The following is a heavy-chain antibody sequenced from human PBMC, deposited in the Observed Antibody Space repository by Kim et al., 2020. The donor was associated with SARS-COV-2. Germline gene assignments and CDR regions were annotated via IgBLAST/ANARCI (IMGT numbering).Heavy chain of an antibody. J-gene: IGHJ4*02. CDR1: GGSIASSAYY. Sequence: SETLSLSCSVCGGSIASSAYYWAWIRQPPGKGLEWIATVYRSGSAHYNPSLRSRVTMSVDTSKNHFSLNMTSVTAADTAFYFCARESSVAGTWGFWGQGTLVTVSS. CDR2: VYRSGSA. CDR3: ARESSVAGTWGF. V-gene: IGHV4-39*02. D-gene: IGHD6-19*01.